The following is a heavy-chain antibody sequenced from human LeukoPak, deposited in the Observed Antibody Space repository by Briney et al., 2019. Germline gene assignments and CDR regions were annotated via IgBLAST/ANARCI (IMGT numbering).Heavy chain of an antibody. CDR1: GDTFTSYY. CDR2: INAGGDIT. Sequence: GASVKVSCKASGDTFTSYYVHWVRQAPGQGLEWMGMINAGGDITTYAQKVQGRITVTRDMSTSTVYMELSSLRSEDTAVYYCARGGFLEWRQLDVWGKGTMVTVYS. D-gene: IGHD3-3*01. CDR3: ARGGFLEWRQLDV. V-gene: IGHV1-46*01. J-gene: IGHJ6*04.